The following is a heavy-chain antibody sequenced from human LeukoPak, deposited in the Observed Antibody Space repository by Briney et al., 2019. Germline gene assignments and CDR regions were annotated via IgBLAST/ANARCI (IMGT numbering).Heavy chain of an antibody. V-gene: IGHV3-21*01. D-gene: IGHD3-16*01. CDR2: ITSSSSYK. J-gene: IGHJ4*02. Sequence: PGGSLRLSCAASGFAFSTFAMSWVRQAPGKGLEWVSSITSSSSYKYYADSVKGRFTISRDNAKNSLNLQMNSLRAEDTAVYYCARGGSDWYLDYWGQGTLVTVSS. CDR3: ARGGSDWYLDY. CDR1: GFAFSTFA.